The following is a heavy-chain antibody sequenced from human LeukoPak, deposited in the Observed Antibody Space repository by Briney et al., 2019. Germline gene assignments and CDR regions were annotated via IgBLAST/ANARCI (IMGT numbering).Heavy chain of an antibody. J-gene: IGHJ3*01. CDR1: GGSISSYY. CDR2: TYTSGST. D-gene: IGHD5-18*01. CDR3: ARDLVLAGYSYGDAFDV. Sequence: SETLSLTCTVSGGSISSYYWSWIRQPAGKGLEWIGRTYTSGSTNYNPSLKSRVTMSVDTSKNQFSLKLSSVTAADTAVYYCARDLVLAGYSYGDAFDVWGQGTMVTVSS. V-gene: IGHV4-4*07.